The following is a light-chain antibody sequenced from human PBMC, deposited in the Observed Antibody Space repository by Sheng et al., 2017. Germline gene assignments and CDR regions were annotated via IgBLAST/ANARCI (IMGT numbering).Light chain of an antibody. J-gene: IGKJ4*01. CDR1: QHISAY. Sequence: EIMLTQSPAILSLSPGERATLSCRASQHISAYLAWYQQKPGQSPRLLIYDISNRATGIPTRFSGSGSGTDFTLTIRSLEPEDSAVYYCQHGAGWPLTFGG. CDR2: DIS. CDR3: QHGAGWPLT. V-gene: IGKV3-11*01.